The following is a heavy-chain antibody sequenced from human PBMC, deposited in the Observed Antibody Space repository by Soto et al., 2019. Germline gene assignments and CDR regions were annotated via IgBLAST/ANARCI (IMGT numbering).Heavy chain of an antibody. CDR3: ARVAITYSGSPYYFDY. D-gene: IGHD1-26*01. J-gene: IGHJ4*02. CDR1: GGTFSSYA. CDR2: IIPILGIA. Sequence: ASVKVSCKASGGTFSSYAISWVRPAPGQGLEWMGRIIPILGIANYAQKFQGRVTITADKSTSTAYMELSSLRSEDTAVYYCARVAITYSGSPYYFDYWGQGTLVTVSS. V-gene: IGHV1-69*04.